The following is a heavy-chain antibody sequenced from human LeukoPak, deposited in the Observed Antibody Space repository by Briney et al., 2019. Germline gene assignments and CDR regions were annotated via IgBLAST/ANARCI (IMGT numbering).Heavy chain of an antibody. Sequence: GGSLRLSCAPSGSPFTDSPMNWVRQAPGKGLEWVSNIRTSTEGTNYAIYADSVKGRVTFSRDDAKNTLYLHMHSLRDDDTAVYYCARDQRYAFDYWGRGILVTVSS. D-gene: IGHD3-9*01. CDR2: IRTST. J-gene: IGHJ4*02. V-gene: IGHV3-11*05. CDR3: ARDQRYAFDY. CDR1: GSPFTDSP.